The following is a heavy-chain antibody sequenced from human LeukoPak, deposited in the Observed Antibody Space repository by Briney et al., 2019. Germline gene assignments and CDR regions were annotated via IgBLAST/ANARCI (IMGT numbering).Heavy chain of an antibody. Sequence: GSLRLSCTASGFTLGDFATSWIRQPPGKGLEWIGEINHSGSTNYNPSLKSRVTISVDTSKNQFSLKLSSVTAADTAVYYCARGGSSWLTSRYFDYWGQGTLVTVSS. J-gene: IGHJ4*02. CDR3: ARGGSSWLTSRYFDY. V-gene: IGHV4-34*01. CDR2: INHSGST. D-gene: IGHD6-13*01. CDR1: GFTLGDFA.